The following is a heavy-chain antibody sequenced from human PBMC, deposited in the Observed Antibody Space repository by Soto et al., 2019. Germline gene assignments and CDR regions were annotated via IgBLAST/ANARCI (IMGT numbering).Heavy chain of an antibody. Sequence: GGSLRLSCAASGFTFSNAWMNWVRQAPGKGLEWVGRIRSKAYGGTTEYAASVKGRFTISRDDSKSIAYLQMNSLKTEDTAVYYCTRARAGVQAVMDYYYSYGMDVWGQGTTVPLSS. J-gene: IGHJ6*02. CDR3: TRARAGVQAVMDYYYSYGMDV. D-gene: IGHD1-1*01. V-gene: IGHV3-15*07. CDR1: GFTFSNAW. CDR2: IRSKAYGGTT.